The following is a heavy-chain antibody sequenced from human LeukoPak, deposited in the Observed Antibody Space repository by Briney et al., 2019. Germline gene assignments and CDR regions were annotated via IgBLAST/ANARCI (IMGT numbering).Heavy chain of an antibody. V-gene: IGHV1-69*13. Sequence: SVKVSCKASGGTFSSYAISLVRQAPGQGLEWMGGIIPIFGTANYAQKLQGRGTIAADESTRTAYMELTSLRSEDTVVYYRARGGGYCSGGSCYYFDYWGEGTLVTVSS. CDR1: GGTFSSYA. J-gene: IGHJ4*02. CDR2: IIPIFGTA. CDR3: ARGGGYCSGGSCYYFDY. D-gene: IGHD2-15*01.